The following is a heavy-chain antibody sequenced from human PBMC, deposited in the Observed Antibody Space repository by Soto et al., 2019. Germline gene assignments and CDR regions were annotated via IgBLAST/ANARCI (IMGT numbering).Heavy chain of an antibody. CDR2: IYTTGST. Sequence: SHTCRVADVSSSTYFLILLRKNAGGGLEWIGRIYTTGSTNYNPSLKSRVTMSLDTSRNQFSLKLSSVTAEDTAVYYCAKYQGIVVVVAATAGMAGRGHGTTVPVSS. V-gene: IGHV4-4*07. D-gene: IGHD2-15*01. CDR1: DVSSSTYF. J-gene: IGHJ6*02. CDR3: AKYQGIVVVVAATAGMAG.